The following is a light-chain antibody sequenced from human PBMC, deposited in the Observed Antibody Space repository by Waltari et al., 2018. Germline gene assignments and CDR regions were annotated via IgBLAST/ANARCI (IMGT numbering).Light chain of an antibody. V-gene: IGKV1D-16*01. Sequence: DIQMTQSPSSLSASVGDTVTITCRASQGIGTRLAWYQQKSEKVPKYLIYGASSLQSGVPSRFSGSGSGTDFTRTISSLQPEDFATYYCRQYYSYPLTFGGGTKVEIK. CDR1: QGIGTR. J-gene: IGKJ4*01. CDR3: RQYYSYPLT. CDR2: GAS.